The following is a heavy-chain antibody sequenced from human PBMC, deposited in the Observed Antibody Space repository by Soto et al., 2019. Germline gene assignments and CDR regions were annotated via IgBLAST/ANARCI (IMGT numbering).Heavy chain of an antibody. CDR2: INHSGST. V-gene: IGHV4-34*01. D-gene: IGHD4-17*01. Sequence: QVQLQQWGAGLLKPSETLSLTCAVYGGSFSGYYWSWIRQPPGKGLEYIGEINHSGSTNYNPSLTSRVTRSVDTSKNQFSLKLSSVPAADTAVYYCARSYGGNSGTFDFWGQGTLVTVSS. CDR3: ARSYGGNSGTFDF. J-gene: IGHJ4*02. CDR1: GGSFSGYY.